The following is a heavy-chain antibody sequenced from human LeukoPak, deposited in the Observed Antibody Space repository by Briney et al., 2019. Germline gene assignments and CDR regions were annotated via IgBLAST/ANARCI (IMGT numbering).Heavy chain of an antibody. CDR2: ISGYNGKT. CDR1: GYTLTKYG. D-gene: IGHD3-10*01. Sequence: ASVTVSCEASGYTLTKYGIIWVRQAPGQGPEWMGWISGYNGKTNYAQKFQGRVTMTTDTSTSTAYMELRDLKSDDTAVYYCGRDYYYGTSARYNFGIDASGQGTTVTVSS. J-gene: IGHJ6*02. V-gene: IGHV1-18*04. CDR3: GRDYYYGTSARYNFGIDA.